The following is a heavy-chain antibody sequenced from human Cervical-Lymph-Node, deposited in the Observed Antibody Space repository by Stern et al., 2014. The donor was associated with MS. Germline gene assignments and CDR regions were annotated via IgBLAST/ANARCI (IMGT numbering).Heavy chain of an antibody. CDR3: ARVIVATIHTF. V-gene: IGHV1-69*01. Sequence: QVQLVQSGAEVKKPGSSVKVSCKASGDTFSSYAITWVRQAPGQGLEWMGGISPILGTANYAQKFQGRVTITADESTRTAYMELSSLRSEDTAVYYCARVIVATIHTFWGQGTLVTVSS. J-gene: IGHJ4*02. CDR1: GDTFSSYA. D-gene: IGHD5-12*01. CDR2: ISPILGTA.